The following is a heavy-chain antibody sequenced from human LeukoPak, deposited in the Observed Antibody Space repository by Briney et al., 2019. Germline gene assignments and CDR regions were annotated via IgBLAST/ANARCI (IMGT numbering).Heavy chain of an antibody. CDR2: ISGSGGST. V-gene: IGHV3-23*01. J-gene: IGHJ2*01. CDR3: AKDLRRNGGSGYDYPPYWYFDL. CDR1: GFTFSSYA. D-gene: IGHD5-12*01. Sequence: GGSLRLSCAASGFTFSSYAMSWVRQAPGKGLEWVSAISGSGGSTYYADSVKGRFTISRDNSKNTLYLQMNSLRAEDTAVYYCAKDLRRNGGSGYDYPPYWYFDLWGRGTLVTVSS.